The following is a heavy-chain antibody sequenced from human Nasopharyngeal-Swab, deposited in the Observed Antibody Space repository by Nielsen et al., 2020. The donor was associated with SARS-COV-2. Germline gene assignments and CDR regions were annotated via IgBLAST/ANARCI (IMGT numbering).Heavy chain of an antibody. CDR2: ISGSGGST. V-gene: IGHV3-23*01. Sequence: GESLKISCAASGFTVSSNYMSWVRQASGKGLEWVSAISGSGGSTYYADSVKGRFTISRDNSKNTLYLQMNSLRAEDTAVYYCAKDVRGSGSLGCMDVWGQGTTVTVSS. D-gene: IGHD3-10*01. J-gene: IGHJ6*02. CDR3: AKDVRGSGSLGCMDV. CDR1: GFTVSSNY.